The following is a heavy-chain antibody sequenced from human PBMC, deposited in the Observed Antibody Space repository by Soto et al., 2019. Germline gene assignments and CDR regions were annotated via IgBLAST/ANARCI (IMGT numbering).Heavy chain of an antibody. V-gene: IGHV3-23*01. CDR1: GFTFSSSS. J-gene: IGHJ4*02. D-gene: IGHD2-15*01. CDR2: ISGSGGST. Sequence: PGGSLRLSCAASGFTFSSSSMSWVRQAPGKGLEWVSAISGSGGSTYYADSVKGRFTISRDNSKNTLYLQMNSLRAEDTAVYYCAKCLHTRINHYFDYWGQGTLVTVS. CDR3: AKCLHTRINHYFDY.